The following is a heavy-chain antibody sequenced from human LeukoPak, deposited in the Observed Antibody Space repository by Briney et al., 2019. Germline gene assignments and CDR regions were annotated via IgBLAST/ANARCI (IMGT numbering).Heavy chain of an antibody. CDR1: GFTFSSYS. V-gene: IGHV3-21*01. CDR2: ISSDSNYI. D-gene: IGHD2-8*02. CDR3: ARELSIYWGCDY. J-gene: IGHJ4*02. Sequence: GGSLRLSCAASGFTFSSYSMNWVRQASGKGLEWVSSISSDSNYIYYVDSVKGRFTISRDNAKNSLYLQMNSLRAEDTAVYYCARELSIYWGCDYWGQGTLVIVSS.